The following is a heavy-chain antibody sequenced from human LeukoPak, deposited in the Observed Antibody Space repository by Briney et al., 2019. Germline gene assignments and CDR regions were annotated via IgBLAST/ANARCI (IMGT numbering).Heavy chain of an antibody. V-gene: IGHV3-7*03. Sequence: GGSLRLSCAASGFTFSSYWMSWVRQAPGKGLEWVANIKQDGSEKYYVDSVKGRFTISRDNAKNSLYLEMNSLRAEDTAVYYCASRSYYYDSSGYFLGAFDIWGQGTMVTVSS. D-gene: IGHD3-22*01. CDR3: ASRSYYYDSSGYFLGAFDI. CDR2: IKQDGSEK. CDR1: GFTFSSYW. J-gene: IGHJ3*02.